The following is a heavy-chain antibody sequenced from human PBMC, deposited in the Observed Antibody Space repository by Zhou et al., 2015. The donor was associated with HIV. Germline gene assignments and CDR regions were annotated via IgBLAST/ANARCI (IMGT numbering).Heavy chain of an antibody. V-gene: IGHV1-69*01. CDR2: IIPIFGTA. CDR3: ARDGYCGGDCYSVAFDI. D-gene: IGHD2-21*02. Sequence: QVQLVQSGAEVKKPGSSVKVSCKASGGTFSSYAISWVRQAPGQGLEWMGGIIPIFGTANYAQKFQGRVTITADESTSTAYMELSSLRSEDTAVYYCARDGYCGGDCYSVAFDIWGPRDNGHRLF. CDR1: GGTFSSYA. J-gene: IGHJ3*02.